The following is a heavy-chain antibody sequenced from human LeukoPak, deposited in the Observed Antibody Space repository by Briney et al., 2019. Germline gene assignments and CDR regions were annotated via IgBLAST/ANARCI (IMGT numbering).Heavy chain of an antibody. CDR1: GGSISSSTYY. J-gene: IGHJ4*02. CDR3: ATPLQQVFDY. Sequence: SETLSLTCTVSGGSISSSTYYWGWIRQPPGKGLEWIGSIYYSGSTYYNPSLKSRVTISVDTSKNHFSLKLSSVTAADTAVYYCATPLQQVFDYWGQGTLVTASS. V-gene: IGHV4-39*02. CDR2: IYYSGST. D-gene: IGHD5-18*01.